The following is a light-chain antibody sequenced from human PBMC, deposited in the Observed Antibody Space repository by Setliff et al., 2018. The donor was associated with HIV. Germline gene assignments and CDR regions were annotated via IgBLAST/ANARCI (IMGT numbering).Light chain of an antibody. J-gene: IGLJ2*01. CDR3: SSYTSSSTLVV. CDR1: SSDVGGYNH. CDR2: DVS. V-gene: IGLV2-14*01. Sequence: QSVLTQHASVSGSPGQSITISCTGTSSDVGGYNHVSWYQQHPGKAPKVMIYDVSNRPSGVSYRFSGSKSGNTASLTISGLQAEDEADYYCSSYTSSSTLVVFGGGTKVTVL.